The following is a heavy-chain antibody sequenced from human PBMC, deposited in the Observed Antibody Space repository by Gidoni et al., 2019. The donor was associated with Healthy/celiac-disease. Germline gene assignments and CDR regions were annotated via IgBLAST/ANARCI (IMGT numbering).Heavy chain of an antibody. CDR2: ISSSSSYT. V-gene: IGHV3-11*05. CDR3: ARAKTYYYDSSGYNWYFDL. CDR1: GFTFSDYY. J-gene: IGHJ2*01. Sequence: QVQLVESGGGLVKPGGSLRLSCAASGFTFSDYYMSWIRQAPGKGLEWVSYISSSSSYTNYADSVKGRFTISRDNAKNSLYLQMNSLRAEDTAVYYCARAKTYYYDSSGYNWYFDLWGRGTLVTVSS. D-gene: IGHD3-22*01.